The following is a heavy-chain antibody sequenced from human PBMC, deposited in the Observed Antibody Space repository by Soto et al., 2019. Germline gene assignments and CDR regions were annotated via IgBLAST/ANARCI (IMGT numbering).Heavy chain of an antibody. Sequence: GSLRLSCAASGFTFSSYAMSWVRQAPGKGLEWVSAISGSGGSTYYADSVKGRFTISRDNSKNTLYLQMNSLRAEDTAVYYCASALGDRMVGATNQPDYWGQGTLVTVSS. D-gene: IGHD1-26*01. J-gene: IGHJ4*02. CDR2: ISGSGGST. CDR3: ASALGDRMVGATNQPDY. V-gene: IGHV3-23*01. CDR1: GFTFSSYA.